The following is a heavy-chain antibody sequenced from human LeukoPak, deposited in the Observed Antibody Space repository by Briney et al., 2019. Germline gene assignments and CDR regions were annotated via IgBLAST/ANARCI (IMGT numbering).Heavy chain of an antibody. V-gene: IGHV3-23*01. CDR2: ISGSGGST. CDR3: ATDLYVADY. D-gene: IGHD2-8*01. J-gene: IGHJ4*02. CDR1: GFTFSNYG. Sequence: GGSLRLSCAASGFTFSNYGMSWLRQAPGKGLEWVSAISGSGGSTYYADSVKGRFTISRDNSKNTLYLQMNSLRAEDTAVYYCATDLYVADYWGQGTLVTVSS.